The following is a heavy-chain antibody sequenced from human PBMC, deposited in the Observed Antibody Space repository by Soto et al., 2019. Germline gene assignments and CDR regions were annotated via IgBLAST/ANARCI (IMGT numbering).Heavy chain of an antibody. CDR1: GFTFSSYA. J-gene: IGHJ4*02. CDR3: AKFYSSSWYEGFDY. D-gene: IGHD6-13*01. Sequence: PGGSLRLSCAASGFTFSSYAMSWVRQAPGKGLEWVSAISGSGGSTYYADSVKGRFTVSRDNSKNTLYLQMNSLRAEDTAIYYCAKFYSSSWYEGFDYWGQGTLVTVSS. V-gene: IGHV3-23*01. CDR2: ISGSGGST.